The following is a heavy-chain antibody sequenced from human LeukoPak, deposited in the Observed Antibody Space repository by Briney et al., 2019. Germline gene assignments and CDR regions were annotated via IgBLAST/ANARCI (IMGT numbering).Heavy chain of an antibody. V-gene: IGHV1-18*01. D-gene: IGHD6-6*01. CDR2: ISAYNGNT. J-gene: IGHJ3*02. CDR1: GYTFTSYG. CDR3: ARSIAAPGSFDI. Sequence: ASVKVSCKASGYTFTSYGISWVRQAPGQGLEWMGWISAYNGNTNYAQKLQGRVTMTTDTSTNTAYMELRSLRSDDTAVYYCARSIAAPGSFDIWGQGTMVTVSS.